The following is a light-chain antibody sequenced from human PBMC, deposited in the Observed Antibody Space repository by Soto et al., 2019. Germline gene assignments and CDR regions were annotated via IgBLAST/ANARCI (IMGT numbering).Light chain of an antibody. CDR2: AAS. V-gene: IGKV1-39*01. CDR3: QQRYSTPFT. CDR1: QSIRSS. J-gene: IGKJ3*01. Sequence: DIQMTQSPSSLSASVGDRVTITCRTSQSIRSSLNWYQQKPGKAPNLLIYAASRLQSGVPSRFSGSGSWTDVTLTISSLQPADFATDYCQQRYSTPFTFGPGTKVDIK.